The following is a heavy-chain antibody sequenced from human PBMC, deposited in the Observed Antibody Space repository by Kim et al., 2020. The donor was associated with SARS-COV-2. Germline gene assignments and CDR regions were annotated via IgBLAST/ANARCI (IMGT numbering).Heavy chain of an antibody. J-gene: IGHJ5*02. CDR1: GYSFTSYW. V-gene: IGHV5-10-1*01. D-gene: IGHD3-10*01. Sequence: GESLKISCKGSGYSFTSYWISWVRQMPGKGLEWLGRIDPSDSYTNYSPSFQGHVTISADKSISTAYLQWSSLKASDTAMYYCARQVSGGPGLFFGSLGTFDPCGQGTLVPVSS. CDR2: IDPSDSYT. CDR3: ARQVSGGPGLFFGSLGTFDP.